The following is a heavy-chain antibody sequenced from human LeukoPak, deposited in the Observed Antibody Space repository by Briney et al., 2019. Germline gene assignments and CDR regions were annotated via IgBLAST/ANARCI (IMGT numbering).Heavy chain of an antibody. CDR3: ARHKNWNDADAFDI. V-gene: IGHV4-39*01. CDR2: NYYSGST. Sequence: PSETLSLTCTVPGCSISSSSYYWGWLRQPPGKGLEWIASNYYSGSTYYNPSLKSRITISVATSKNQCSLKLSPVTAAATAVYYCARHKNWNDADAFDIWGQGTMVSVSS. CDR1: GCSISSSSYY. D-gene: IGHD1-1*01. J-gene: IGHJ3*02.